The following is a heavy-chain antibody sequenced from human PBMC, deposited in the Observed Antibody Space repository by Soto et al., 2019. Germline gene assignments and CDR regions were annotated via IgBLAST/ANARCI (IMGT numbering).Heavy chain of an antibody. CDR2: INTSGGAT. V-gene: IGHV1-46*04. CDR3: AGVGVDGGYEDS. CDR1: PSTFRNYF. J-gene: IGHJ5*01. Sequence: QGQLVQSGAEMKKPGASVQVSCKASPSTFRNYFFHWLRQAPGQGLEWMGVINTSGGATVYAQELQGRLTITRDTSTSTLYIALSSLTTDDTDVYFCAGVGVDGGYEDSWGQGTLVTVSP. D-gene: IGHD5-12*01.